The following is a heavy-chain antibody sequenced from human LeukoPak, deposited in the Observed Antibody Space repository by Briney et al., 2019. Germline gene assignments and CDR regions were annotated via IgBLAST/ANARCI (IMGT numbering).Heavy chain of an antibody. CDR3: ARGVYWNDIKYYYYYYMDV. CDR2: ISAYNGNR. CDR1: GYTFTRYG. J-gene: IGHJ6*03. V-gene: IGHV1-18*01. Sequence: ASVKVSCKASGYTFTRYGISWVRQAPGQGLEWMGWISAYNGNRNYAQKFQGRVTITADESTSTAYMELSSLRSEDTAVYYCARGVYWNDIKYYYYYYMDVWGKGTTVTVSS. D-gene: IGHD1-1*01.